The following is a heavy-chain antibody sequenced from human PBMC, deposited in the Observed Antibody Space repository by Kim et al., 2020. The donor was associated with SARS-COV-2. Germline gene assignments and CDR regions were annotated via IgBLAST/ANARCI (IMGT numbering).Heavy chain of an antibody. J-gene: IGHJ4*02. Sequence: GGSLRLSCAASGFTFSSYAMHWVRQAPGKGLEWVAVISYDGSNKYYADSVKGRFTISRDNSKNTLYLQMNSLRAEDTAVYYCARAGYSYGVDYWGQGTLV. CDR1: GFTFSSYA. V-gene: IGHV3-30*04. CDR2: ISYDGSNK. D-gene: IGHD5-18*01. CDR3: ARAGYSYGVDY.